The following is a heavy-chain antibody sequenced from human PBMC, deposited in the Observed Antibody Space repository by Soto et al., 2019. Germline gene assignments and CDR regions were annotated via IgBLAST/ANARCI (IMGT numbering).Heavy chain of an antibody. D-gene: IGHD2-2*01. CDR3: GAGCSRTNCYDWFDP. V-gene: IGHV4-39*01. CDR2: LYYTGTT. CDR1: GGSIGSSSYY. J-gene: IGHJ5*02. Sequence: SETLSLICSVSGGSIGSSSYYFGCIRQPPGKGLEWIGSLYYTGTTYYNSSLKSRVSISADKSQNQFSLRLSSVTAADTAVYYCGAGCSRTNCYDWFDPWGQGTPVTVSS.